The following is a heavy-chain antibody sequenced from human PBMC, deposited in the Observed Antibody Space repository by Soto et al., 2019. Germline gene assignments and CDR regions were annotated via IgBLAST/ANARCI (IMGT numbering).Heavy chain of an antibody. Sequence: QVQLQVSGPGLVKPSETLSLTCTVSGDSISSYSWSWIRQPPGKGLEWIGNIHYNGNTKYSPSLKSRVTXSXXXSXNHFSLKLISVTTADTAVYFCAREGNLGRWIQPLASWGQGTLVTVSS. CDR2: IHYNGNT. D-gene: IGHD2-2*03. CDR1: GDSISSYS. CDR3: AREGNLGRWIQPLAS. J-gene: IGHJ4*02. V-gene: IGHV4-59*01.